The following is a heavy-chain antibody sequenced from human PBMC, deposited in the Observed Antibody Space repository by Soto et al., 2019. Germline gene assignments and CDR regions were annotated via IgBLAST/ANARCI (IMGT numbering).Heavy chain of an antibody. Sequence: QLQLQESGPGLVKPSETLSLTCTVSGGSISSSSYYWGWIRQPPGKGLEWIGSIYYSGSTYYNPSLKRRVTISVDTSKTQFSLKLSSVTAADTAVYYCARLGLATVTIFDYWGQGTLVTVSS. CDR3: ARLGLATVTIFDY. V-gene: IGHV4-39*01. CDR1: GGSISSSSYY. CDR2: IYYSGST. D-gene: IGHD4-17*01. J-gene: IGHJ4*02.